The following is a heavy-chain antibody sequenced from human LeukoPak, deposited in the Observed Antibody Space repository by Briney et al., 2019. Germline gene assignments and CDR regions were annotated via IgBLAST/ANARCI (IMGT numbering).Heavy chain of an antibody. CDR3: ARDAGYCSSTSCYSRNFDS. D-gene: IGHD2-2*01. CDR2: ISSSSNYI. Sequence: GGSLRLSCAASGFTFNNYNMNWVRQAPGKGLEWVSSISSSSNYIYYADSVKGRFTISRDNAENSLYLQMNSLRAEDTAVYYCARDAGYCSSTSCYSRNFDSWGQGTLVTVSS. CDR1: GFTFNNYN. J-gene: IGHJ4*02. V-gene: IGHV3-21*01.